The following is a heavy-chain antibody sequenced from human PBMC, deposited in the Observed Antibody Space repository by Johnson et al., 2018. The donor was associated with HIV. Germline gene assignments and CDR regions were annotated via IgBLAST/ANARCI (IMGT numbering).Heavy chain of an antibody. CDR2: IYSDSDT. J-gene: IGHJ3*02. V-gene: IGHV3-66*04. CDR1: GFTFNNYW. Sequence: VQLVESGGGLGQPGGSLRLSCVDSGFTFNNYWMHWVRQAPGKGLEWVSIIYSDSDTYYADSVKGRFTISRDISKNTLSLQMNSLRAEDTAVYYCARRDAALVTAAFDIWGHGTMVTVSS. CDR3: ARRDAALVTAAFDI. D-gene: IGHD5-18*01.